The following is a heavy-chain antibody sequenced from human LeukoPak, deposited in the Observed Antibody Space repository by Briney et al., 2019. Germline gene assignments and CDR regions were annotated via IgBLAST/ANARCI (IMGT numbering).Heavy chain of an antibody. D-gene: IGHD5-18*01. Sequence: SETLSLTCAVYGGSFSGYYWSWIRQPPGKGLEWIGEINHSGSTNYNPSLKSRVTISVDTSKNQFSLKLSSVTAADTAVYYCARRGYSYGYGFDYWGQGTLVTVSS. CDR2: INHSGST. V-gene: IGHV4-34*01. J-gene: IGHJ4*02. CDR3: ARRGYSYGYGFDY. CDR1: GGSFSGYY.